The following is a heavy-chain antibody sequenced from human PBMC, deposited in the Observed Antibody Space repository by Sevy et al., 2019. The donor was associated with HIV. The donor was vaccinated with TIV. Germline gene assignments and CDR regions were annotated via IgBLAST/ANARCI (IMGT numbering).Heavy chain of an antibody. CDR2: MSWNRGSV. CDR1: GFPFNDHA. J-gene: IGHJ6*02. CDR3: AKDLNRGCDSINCYTYYYYFYGLDV. D-gene: IGHD2-2*02. V-gene: IGHV3-9*01. Sequence: GGSLRLSCAASGFPFNDHAMHWVRQTPGKGLEWVAGMSWNRGSVGYADSVKGRFTISRDNAKQSISLQMNSLRADDTSLYFWAKDLNRGCDSINCYTYYYYFYGLDVWGHGTTVTVSS.